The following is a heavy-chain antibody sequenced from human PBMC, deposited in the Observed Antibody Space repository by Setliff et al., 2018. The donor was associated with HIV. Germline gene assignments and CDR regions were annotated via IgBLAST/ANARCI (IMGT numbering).Heavy chain of an antibody. D-gene: IGHD6-19*01. V-gene: IGHV5-51*01. CDR2: IYPGDSDT. J-gene: IGHJ6*03. CDR3: ARFWGSSGWYGDYYYYYMDV. Sequence: GESLKISCKGSGYSFTSYWIGWVRQMPGKGLEWMGIIYPGDSDTRYSPSFQGQVTISADKSISTAYLQWGSLKASDTAMYYCARFWGSSGWYGDYYYYYMDVWGKGTTVTVSS. CDR1: GYSFTSYW.